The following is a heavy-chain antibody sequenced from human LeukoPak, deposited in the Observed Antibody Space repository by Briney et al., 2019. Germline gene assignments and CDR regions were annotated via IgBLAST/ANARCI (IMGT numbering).Heavy chain of an antibody. Sequence: GGSLRLSRAASGFTFSSYAMSWVRQAPGKGLEWVSSISSSSSYIYYADSVKGRFTISRHNSKNTLYLQMNSLRAEDTAVYYCARDSPEGFPMDVWGQGTTVTVSS. D-gene: IGHD2-21*01. CDR2: ISSSSSYI. V-gene: IGHV3-21*04. CDR1: GFTFSSYA. J-gene: IGHJ6*01. CDR3: ARDSPEGFPMDV.